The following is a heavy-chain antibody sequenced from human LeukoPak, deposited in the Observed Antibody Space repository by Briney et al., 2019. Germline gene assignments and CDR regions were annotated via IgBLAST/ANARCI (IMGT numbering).Heavy chain of an antibody. Sequence: PGGSLRLSCAASGFTFSSYGMHWVRQAPGKGLEWVAFIRYDGSNKYYADSAKGRFTISRDNSKNTLYLQMNSLRAEDTAVYYCAKELGYCSSTSCYTYFDYWGQGTLVTVSS. J-gene: IGHJ4*02. D-gene: IGHD2-2*02. V-gene: IGHV3-30*02. CDR2: IRYDGSNK. CDR1: GFTFSSYG. CDR3: AKELGYCSSTSCYTYFDY.